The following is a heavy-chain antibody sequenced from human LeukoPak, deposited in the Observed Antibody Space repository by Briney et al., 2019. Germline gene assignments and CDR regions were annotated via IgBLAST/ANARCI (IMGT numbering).Heavy chain of an antibody. J-gene: IGHJ4*02. CDR3: ARLSTYYDFWSPLEY. Sequence: SETLSLTCTVSGASVSSHYWSWIRQPPGKGLEWIGYVSYSGGTNYNPSLKSRVTISLDTSKDQFSLRLNSVTAADTAVYYCARLSTYYDFWSPLEYWGQGTLVTVSS. CDR1: GASVSSHY. CDR2: VSYSGGT. V-gene: IGHV4-59*02. D-gene: IGHD3-3*01.